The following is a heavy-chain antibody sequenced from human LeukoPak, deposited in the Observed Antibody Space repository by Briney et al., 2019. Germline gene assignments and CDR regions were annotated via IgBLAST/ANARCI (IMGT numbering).Heavy chain of an antibody. J-gene: IGHJ4*02. CDR3: AKDRAVAARSPLGY. CDR2: IRYDGSNK. D-gene: IGHD6-19*01. CDR1: GFTFRSYG. Sequence: PGGSLRLSCAASGFTFRSYGMHWVRKAPGKGLEWVAFIRYDGSNKYYADSVKGRFTISRDNSKNTLYLQMNSLRAEDTAVYYCAKDRAVAARSPLGYWGQGTLVTVSS. V-gene: IGHV3-30*02.